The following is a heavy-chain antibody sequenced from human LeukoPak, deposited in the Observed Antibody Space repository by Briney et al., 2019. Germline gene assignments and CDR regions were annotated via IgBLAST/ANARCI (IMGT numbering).Heavy chain of an antibody. CDR3: ARDGQQQLVLNWFDP. CDR1: GFTFSSYW. J-gene: IGHJ5*02. V-gene: IGHV3-74*01. D-gene: IGHD6-13*01. CDR2: INSDGSST. Sequence: GGSLRLSCAASGFTFSSYWMHWVRQAPGKGLVCVSRINSDGSSTSYADSVRGRFTISRDNAKNTLYLQMNSLRAEDTAVYYCARDGQQQLVLNWFDPWGQGTLVTVSS.